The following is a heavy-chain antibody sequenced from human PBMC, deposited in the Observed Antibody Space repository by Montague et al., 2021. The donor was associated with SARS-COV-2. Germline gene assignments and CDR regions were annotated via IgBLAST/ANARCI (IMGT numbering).Heavy chain of an antibody. J-gene: IGHJ6*03. CDR2: IYTNGST. V-gene: IGHV4-61*02. D-gene: IGHD6-13*01. Sequence: TLSLTCTVSGGSISSGSYYWSWIRQPAGKGLEWIGRIYTNGSTNYNPSLKSRVTISVDTSKNQFSLKLSSVTAADTAVYYCASGIAATYYYMDVWGKGTTVTVSS. CDR1: GGSISSGSYY. CDR3: ASGIAATYYYMDV.